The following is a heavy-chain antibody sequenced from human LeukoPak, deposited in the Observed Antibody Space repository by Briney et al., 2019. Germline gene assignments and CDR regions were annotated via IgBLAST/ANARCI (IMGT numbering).Heavy chain of an antibody. CDR2: MHTGGTT. CDR3: ARGRDGSSYYIDY. J-gene: IGHJ4*02. V-gene: IGHV4-61*02. D-gene: IGHD5-24*01. CDR1: GGSISSGSYY. Sequence: SETLSLTCTVSGGSISSGSYYWSWIRQPAGKGLEWIGRMHTGGTTNYNPSLKSRVTISMDTSKNQFSLKLTSVTAADTAIYYCARGRDGSSYYIDYWGQGTRVIVSS.